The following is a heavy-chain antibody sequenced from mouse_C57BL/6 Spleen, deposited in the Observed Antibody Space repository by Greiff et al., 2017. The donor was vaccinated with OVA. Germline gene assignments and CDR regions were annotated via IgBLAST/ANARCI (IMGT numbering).Heavy chain of an antibody. V-gene: IGHV1-64*01. D-gene: IGHD1-1*01. CDR2: IHPNSGST. Sequence: QVQLQQPGAELVKPGASVKLSCKASGYTFTSYWMHWVKQRPGQGLEWIGMIHPNSGSTNYNEKFKSKATLTVDKSSSTAYMQLSSLTSEDSAVYDCAREYYGSSYVDYWGQGTTLTVSS. CDR1: GYTFTSYW. CDR3: AREYYGSSYVDY. J-gene: IGHJ2*01.